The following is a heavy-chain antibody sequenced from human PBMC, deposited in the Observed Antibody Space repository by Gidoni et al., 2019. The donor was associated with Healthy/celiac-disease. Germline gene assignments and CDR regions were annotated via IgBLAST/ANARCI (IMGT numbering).Heavy chain of an antibody. Sequence: QLTLRESGLPLLKPTQTHPLTCPFPGFALSASAVGVGWISQPPGKAGEWLALMSWDDDKRYSPSLKNRHTITKDTTKNRVVLKMTKMDPMNTATYYCAHILVITIGGVIDRGAGGFDPWGQGTLVTVSS. CDR3: AHILVITIGGVIDRGAGGFDP. CDR2: MSWDDDK. CDR1: GFALSASAVG. V-gene: IGHV2-5*02. J-gene: IGHJ5*02. D-gene: IGHD3-16*02.